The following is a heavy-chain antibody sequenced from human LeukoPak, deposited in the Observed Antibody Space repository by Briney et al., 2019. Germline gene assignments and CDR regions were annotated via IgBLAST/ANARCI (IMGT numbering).Heavy chain of an antibody. J-gene: IGHJ5*02. CDR3: APRGDVEHSYGYGKWFDP. D-gene: IGHD5-18*01. CDR1: GGSFSGYY. V-gene: IGHV4-34*01. CDR2: INHSGST. Sequence: SETLSLTCAVYGGSFSGYYWSWIRQPPGKGLEWIGEINHSGSTNYNASLKSRVTISVDTSKNQFSLRLSSVTAADTAVYYCAPRGDVEHSYGYGKWFDPWGQGTRVTVSS.